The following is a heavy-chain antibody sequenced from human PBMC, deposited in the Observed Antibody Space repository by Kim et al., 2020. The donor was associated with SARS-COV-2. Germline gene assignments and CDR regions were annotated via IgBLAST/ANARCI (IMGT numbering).Heavy chain of an antibody. D-gene: IGHD6-19*01. J-gene: IGHJ5*02. CDR3: ENYRRGYSSGWMKGDWFDA. CDR2: IYYSGST. CDR1: GGSISSSSYY. Sequence: SETLSLTCTVSGGSISSSSYYWGWIRQPPGKGLEWIGSIYYSGSTYYNPSLKSRVTISVDTSKNQFYLKLSSVTAADTAVYYCENYRRGYSSGWMKGDWFDAWGQGTLVTVSS. V-gene: IGHV4-39*01.